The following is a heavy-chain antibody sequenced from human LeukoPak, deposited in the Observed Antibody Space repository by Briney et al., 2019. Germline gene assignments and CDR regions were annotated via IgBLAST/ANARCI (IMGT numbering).Heavy chain of an antibody. Sequence: PGGSLRLSCAASGFTFSSYEMNWVRQAPGKGLEWVSYISSSGSTIYYADSVKGRFTISRDNAKNSLYLQMNSLRAEDTAVYYCARGADTGYSSDSWGQGTPVTVSS. CDR1: GFTFSSYE. D-gene: IGHD6-19*01. J-gene: IGHJ5*02. CDR3: ARGADTGYSSDS. V-gene: IGHV3-48*03. CDR2: ISSSGSTI.